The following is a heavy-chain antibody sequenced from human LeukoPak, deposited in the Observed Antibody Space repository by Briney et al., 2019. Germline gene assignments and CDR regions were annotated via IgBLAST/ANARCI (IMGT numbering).Heavy chain of an antibody. CDR1: GYTFTGYY. CDR3: ARRKVGANAFDI. V-gene: IGHV1-2*02. D-gene: IGHD1-26*01. CDR2: INPNSGGT. Sequence: ASVKVSCKASGYTFTGYYMHWVRQAPGQGLEWMGWINPNSGGTNYAQKFQGRVTMTRDTSISTAYVELSRLRSDDTAVYYCARRKVGANAFDIWGQGTMVTVSS. J-gene: IGHJ3*02.